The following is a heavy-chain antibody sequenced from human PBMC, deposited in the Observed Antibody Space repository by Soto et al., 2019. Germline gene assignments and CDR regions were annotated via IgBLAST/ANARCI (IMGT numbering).Heavy chain of an antibody. D-gene: IGHD3-10*01. V-gene: IGHV1-8*01. Sequence: ASVKVSCKASGYTSTSYDINWVRQAAGQGLEWMGWMNPISGNTDYAQKFQGRVTITADESTSTAYMELSSLRSEDTAVYYCARNRADNYYGSGFYYYGMDVWGQGTTVTVSS. CDR3: ARNRADNYYGSGFYYYGMDV. CDR2: MNPISGNT. J-gene: IGHJ6*02. CDR1: GYTSTSYD.